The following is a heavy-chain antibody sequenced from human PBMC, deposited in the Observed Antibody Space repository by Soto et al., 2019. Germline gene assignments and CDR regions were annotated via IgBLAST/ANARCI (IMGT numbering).Heavy chain of an antibody. CDR3: SGSLDY. J-gene: IGHJ4*02. V-gene: IGHV3-7*01. Sequence: GGSQRLGCVASGFTFSSYLMDWVRQAPGKGLEWVANINQDGSEKHYVDSVKGRFTISRDNAKNSLYLQMSSLTAEDSALYYCSGSLDYWGQGALVTVSS. CDR1: GFTFSSYL. CDR2: INQDGSEK. D-gene: IGHD2-15*01.